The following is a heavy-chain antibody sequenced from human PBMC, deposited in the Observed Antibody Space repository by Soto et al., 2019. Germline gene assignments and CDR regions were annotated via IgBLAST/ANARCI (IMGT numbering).Heavy chain of an antibody. CDR3: ASGYRFGVGYFWGDYRLFDF. CDR1: GGTFSSYG. V-gene: IGHV1-69*13. Sequence: GASVKVSCKASGGTFSSYGISWVRQAPGQGLEWMGGIIPIFGTANYAQKFQGRVTITAGESTSTAYMDLSSLRSEDTAVYYCASGYRFGVGYFWGDYRLFDFWGKGTLVTVS. D-gene: IGHD3-16*02. CDR2: IIPIFGTA. J-gene: IGHJ4*02.